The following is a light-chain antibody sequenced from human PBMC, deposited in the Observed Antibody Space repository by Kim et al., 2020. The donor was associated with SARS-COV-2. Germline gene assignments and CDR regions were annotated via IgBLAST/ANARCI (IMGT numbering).Light chain of an antibody. CDR1: SLRSYY. J-gene: IGLJ2*01. CDR3: NSRDSSGNHVV. V-gene: IGLV3-19*01. Sequence: SSELTQDPAVSVALGQTVRITCQGDSLRSYYASWYQQKPGQAPVLVIYGKNNRPSGIPDRFSGSSSGNTASSTITGAQAEDEADYYCNSRDSSGNHVVFG. CDR2: GKN.